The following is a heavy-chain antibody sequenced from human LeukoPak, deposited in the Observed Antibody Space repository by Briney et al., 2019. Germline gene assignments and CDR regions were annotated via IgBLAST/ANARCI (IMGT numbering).Heavy chain of an antibody. Sequence: SQTLSLTCTVSGGSIPSGGYYWSWLRQRPGKGLEWIGHIYHTGSTYYNSSLKSRLSMSVDTPKNEFSLSLHSVTVADTAVYYCARGGVVTTTPRFVPWGQGILVTVSS. V-gene: IGHV4-31*03. D-gene: IGHD4-11*01. CDR3: ARGGVVTTTPRFVP. CDR2: IYHTGST. J-gene: IGHJ5*02. CDR1: GGSIPSGGYY.